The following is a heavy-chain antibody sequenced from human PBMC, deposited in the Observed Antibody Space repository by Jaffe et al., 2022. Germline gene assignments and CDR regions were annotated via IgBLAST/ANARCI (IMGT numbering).Heavy chain of an antibody. V-gene: IGHV3-23*01. CDR1: GFTFSSYA. J-gene: IGHJ3*02. D-gene: IGHD1-26*01. Sequence: EVQLLESGGGFVQPGGSLRLSCAASGFTFSSYAMSWVRQAPGKGLEWVSAISGSGGGTYYADSVKGRFTISRDNSKNTLYLQMNSLRAEDTAVYYCAKDKVGAIVGDAFDIWGQGTMVTVSS. CDR3: AKDKVGAIVGDAFDI. CDR2: ISGSGGGT.